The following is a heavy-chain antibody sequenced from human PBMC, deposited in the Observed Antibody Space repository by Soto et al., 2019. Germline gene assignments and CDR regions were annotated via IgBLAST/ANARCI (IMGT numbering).Heavy chain of an antibody. J-gene: IGHJ3*02. Sequence: ASVKVSCKASGYTFTGYYMHLVRQAPGQGLEWMGWINPNSGGTNYAQKFQGWVTMTRDTSISTAYMELSRLRSDDTAVYYCARDRGSGRTTSNAFDIWGQGTMVTVSS. V-gene: IGHV1-2*04. CDR1: GYTFTGYY. CDR3: ARDRGSGRTTSNAFDI. CDR2: INPNSGGT. D-gene: IGHD6-19*01.